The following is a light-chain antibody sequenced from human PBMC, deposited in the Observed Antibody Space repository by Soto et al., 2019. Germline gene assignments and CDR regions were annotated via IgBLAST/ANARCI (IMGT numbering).Light chain of an antibody. V-gene: IGLV2-14*01. J-gene: IGLJ1*01. Sequence: QSVLTQPASVSGSPGQSITISCTGTSSDVGGYNYVFWYQQHPGKAPKLMIYEVSRRPSGVSNRFSGSKSGNTASLTISGLQAEDEADYYCSSYTSSSSDVFGTGTKLTVL. CDR2: EVS. CDR3: SSYTSSSSDV. CDR1: SSDVGGYNY.